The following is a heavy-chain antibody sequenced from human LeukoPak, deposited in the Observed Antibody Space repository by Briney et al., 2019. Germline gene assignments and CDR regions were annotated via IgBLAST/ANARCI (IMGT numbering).Heavy chain of an antibody. CDR3: AKDSASDCSGGSCCSAADAFDI. CDR2: ISGSGGST. J-gene: IGHJ3*02. D-gene: IGHD2-15*01. Sequence: GGSLRLSCAASGFTFSSYGMSWVRQAPGKGLEWVSAISGSGGSTYYADSVKGRFTISRDNSKNTLYLQMNSLRAEDTAVYYCAKDSASDCSGGSCCSAADAFDIWGQGTMVTVSS. CDR1: GFTFSSYG. V-gene: IGHV3-23*01.